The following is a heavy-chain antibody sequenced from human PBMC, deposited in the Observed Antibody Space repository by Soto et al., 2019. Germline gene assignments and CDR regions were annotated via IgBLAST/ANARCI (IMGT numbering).Heavy chain of an antibody. Sequence: EVQLVESGGGLVKPGGSLRLSCEASGFSFSKAWMNWVRQAPGKGLEWVGRIRSRSVTTDYAAPVKGRFTISRDDSKYTLYLQMNSLKVEDTAVYFCTTSGNPNIVDHWGQGTLVIVSS. CDR3: TTSGNPNIVDH. J-gene: IGHJ4*02. V-gene: IGHV3-15*07. CDR2: IRSRSVTT. CDR1: GFSFSKAW.